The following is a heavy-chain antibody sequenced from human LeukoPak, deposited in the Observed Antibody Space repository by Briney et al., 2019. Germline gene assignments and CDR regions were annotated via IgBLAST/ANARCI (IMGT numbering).Heavy chain of an antibody. CDR3: ARGRYCSADICSGGDAFDI. D-gene: IGHD2-15*01. CDR2: IYTRGST. CDR1: GGSINNYY. V-gene: IGHV4-4*07. J-gene: IGHJ3*02. Sequence: SETLSLTCTVSGGSINNYYWSWIQQPAGKGLEWIGRIYTRGSTNYNPSLKSRVTMSVDMSKNQFSLKLSSVTAADTAVYYCARGRYCSADICSGGDAFDIWGQGTVVSVSS.